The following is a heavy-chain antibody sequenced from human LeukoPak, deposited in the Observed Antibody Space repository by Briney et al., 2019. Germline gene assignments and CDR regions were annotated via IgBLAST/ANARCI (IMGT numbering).Heavy chain of an antibody. V-gene: IGHV1-2*02. CDR3: ARRYYDSSGYYYYP. Sequence: VASVKVSCKASGYTFTAYYMHWVRQAPGQGLEWMGCINPNSGGTNYAQKFQGRVTMTRDTSISTVYMELSRLRSDDTAVYYCARRYYDSSGYYYYPWGQGTLVTVSS. J-gene: IGHJ5*02. CDR1: GYTFTAYY. CDR2: INPNSGGT. D-gene: IGHD3-22*01.